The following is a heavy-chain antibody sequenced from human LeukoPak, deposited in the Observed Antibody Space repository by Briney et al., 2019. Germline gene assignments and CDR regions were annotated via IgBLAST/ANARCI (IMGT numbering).Heavy chain of an antibody. Sequence: GASVKVSCKASGYTFTAYFMHWGRQPPGQGLEGLGWINPNSGGTNYAQKFQGWVTMTRDTSISTAYMELSRLRSDDTAVYYCARDRYCSSTSCYSYYGMDVWGQGTTVTVSS. CDR1: GYTFTAYF. CDR2: INPNSGGT. D-gene: IGHD2-2*01. V-gene: IGHV1-2*04. CDR3: ARDRYCSSTSCYSYYGMDV. J-gene: IGHJ6*02.